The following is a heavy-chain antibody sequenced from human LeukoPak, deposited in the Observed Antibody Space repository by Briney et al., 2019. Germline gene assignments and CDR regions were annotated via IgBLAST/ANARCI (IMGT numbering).Heavy chain of an antibody. CDR2: ISGSGGST. CDR1: GFTFSSYA. Sequence: PGGSLRLSCAASGFTFSSYAMSWVRQAPGKGLEWVSAISGSGGSTYYADSVKGRFTISRDNAKNSLYLQMNSLRAEDTAVYYCARDFGDYGVGAFDIWGQGTMVTVSS. D-gene: IGHD4-17*01. CDR3: ARDFGDYGVGAFDI. J-gene: IGHJ3*02. V-gene: IGHV3-23*01.